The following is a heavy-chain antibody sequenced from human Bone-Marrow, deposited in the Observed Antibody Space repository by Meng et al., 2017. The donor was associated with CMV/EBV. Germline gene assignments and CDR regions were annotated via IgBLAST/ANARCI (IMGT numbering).Heavy chain of an antibody. V-gene: IGHV4-59*01. J-gene: IGHJ4*02. Sequence: SETLSLTCTVSGASITNYYWNWIRQSPGRVLEWIGYIYSSGTTSYNPALSSRVSISVATSRSQFSLKLNSVTVADTAVYYCARGGGPRGVFRGVLNYFFDYWRQGKLVTVSS. CDR1: GASITNYY. CDR2: IYSSGTT. CDR3: ARGGGPRGVFRGVLNYFFDY. D-gene: IGHD3-10*01.